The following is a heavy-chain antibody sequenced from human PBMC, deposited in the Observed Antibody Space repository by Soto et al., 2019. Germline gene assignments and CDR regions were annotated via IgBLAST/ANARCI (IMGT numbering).Heavy chain of an antibody. CDR2: ISGSGGST. CDR1: GFTFSSYA. D-gene: IGHD2-2*01. V-gene: IGHV3-23*01. J-gene: IGHJ4*02. CDR3: AKEGGYCSSTSCAAGYFDY. Sequence: EVQLLESGGGLVQPGGSLRFSCAASGFTFSSYAMSWVRQAPGKGLEWVSAISGSGGSTYYADFVKGRFTISRDNSKNTLYLQMNSLRAEDTAVYYCAKEGGYCSSTSCAAGYFDYWGQGTLVTVSS.